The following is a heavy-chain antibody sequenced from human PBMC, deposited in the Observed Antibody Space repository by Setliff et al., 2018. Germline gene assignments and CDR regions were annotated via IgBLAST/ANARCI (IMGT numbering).Heavy chain of an antibody. J-gene: IGHJ4*02. V-gene: IGHV1-3*03. CDR3: ARSGGSNWQTKLDY. CDR1: GYTFTSYA. Sequence: ASVKVSCKASGYTFTSYAIHWVRQAPGQRLEWMGWINAGNGNTKYSQELQDRVTITRDTSASIAFMELSSLRSEDMAVYYCARSGGSNWQTKLDYWGQGTLVTVSS. D-gene: IGHD2-15*01. CDR2: INAGNGNT.